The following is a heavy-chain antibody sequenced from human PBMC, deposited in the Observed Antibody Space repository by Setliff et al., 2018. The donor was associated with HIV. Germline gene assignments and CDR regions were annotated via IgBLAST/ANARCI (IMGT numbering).Heavy chain of an antibody. J-gene: IGHJ5*02. V-gene: IGHV1-69-2*01. D-gene: IGHD3-22*01. Sequence: ASVKVSCKASGYTFTAYYMHWVQQAPGKGLEWVGRVDPEDGETMYAEKFQGRVTITADTSTDTAYLELSSLRSEDTAVYYCATMSGDYYDSSDRPWGQGTLGTAPQ. CDR1: GYTFTAYY. CDR2: VDPEDGET. CDR3: ATMSGDYYDSSDRP.